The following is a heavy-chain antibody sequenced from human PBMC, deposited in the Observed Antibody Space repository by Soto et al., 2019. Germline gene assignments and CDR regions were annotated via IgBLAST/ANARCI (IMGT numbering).Heavy chain of an antibody. J-gene: IGHJ4*02. CDR1: SGSISSSNW. D-gene: IGHD3-9*01. Sequence: SETLSLTCAVSSGSISSSNWWSWVRQPPGKGLEWIGEIYHSGSTNYNPSLKIRVTISVDKSKNPFSLKLSSVTASYTAVYSCAPTAPGDAWPGYGSLLPDYWGQGTLVTVSS. CDR2: IYHSGST. V-gene: IGHV4-4*02. CDR3: APTAPGDAWPGYGSLLPDY.